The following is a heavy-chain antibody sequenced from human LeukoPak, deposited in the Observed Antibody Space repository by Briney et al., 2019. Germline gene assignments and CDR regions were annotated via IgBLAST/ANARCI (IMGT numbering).Heavy chain of an antibody. CDR1: GFTFSDYY. D-gene: IGHD6-19*01. Sequence: GGSLRLSCAASGFTFSDYYMSWIRQAPGKGLEWVSYISSSSSYTNYADSVKGRFTISRDNAKNSLYLQMNNLRAEDTAVYYCARDIAVAGTDYYGMDVWGKGTTVTVSS. V-gene: IGHV3-11*06. CDR2: ISSSSSYT. CDR3: ARDIAVAGTDYYGMDV. J-gene: IGHJ6*04.